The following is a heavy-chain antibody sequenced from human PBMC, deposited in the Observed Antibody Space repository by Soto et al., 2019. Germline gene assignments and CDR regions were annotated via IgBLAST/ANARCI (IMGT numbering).Heavy chain of an antibody. V-gene: IGHV1-69*08. J-gene: IGHJ4*02. CDR1: GGTFSSYT. D-gene: IGHD2-2*01. CDR2: IIPILGIA. CDR3: ARDRAIGKERPPDY. Sequence: QVQLVQSGAEVKKPGSSVKVSCKASGGTFSSYTISWERQAPGQGLEWMGRIIPILGIANYAQKFQGRVTITADKSTSTAYMELSSLRSEDTAVYYCARDRAIGKERPPDYWGQGTLVTVSS.